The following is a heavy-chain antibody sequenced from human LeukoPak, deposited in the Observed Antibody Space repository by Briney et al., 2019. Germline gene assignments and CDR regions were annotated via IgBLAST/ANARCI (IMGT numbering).Heavy chain of an antibody. V-gene: IGHV5-51*01. CDR3: ARQNPYYGSGSYSYNWFDP. CDR2: IEPGDSDT. CDR1: GYSFTSYW. Sequence: GESLKISCKGSGYSFTSYWIGWVRQMPGKGLEGMGIIEPGDSDTRYSPSFQGQGTISADKSISTAYLQWSSLKASDTAMYYCARQNPYYGSGSYSYNWFDPWGQGTLVTVSS. J-gene: IGHJ5*02. D-gene: IGHD3-10*01.